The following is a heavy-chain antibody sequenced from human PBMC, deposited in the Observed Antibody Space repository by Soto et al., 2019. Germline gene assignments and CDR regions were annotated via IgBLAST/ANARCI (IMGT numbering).Heavy chain of an antibody. Sequence: QVQLVQSGAEVKKPGASVKVSCKASGYTFTSYGISWVRQAPGQGLEWMGWISAYNGNTNYAQKLQGRVTMTTDTSTSTSYMELRSLRSDDTAVYYCARLHCSSTSCYDNWFDPWGQGTLVTVSS. V-gene: IGHV1-18*04. CDR1: GYTFTSYG. CDR3: ARLHCSSTSCYDNWFDP. D-gene: IGHD2-2*01. J-gene: IGHJ5*02. CDR2: ISAYNGNT.